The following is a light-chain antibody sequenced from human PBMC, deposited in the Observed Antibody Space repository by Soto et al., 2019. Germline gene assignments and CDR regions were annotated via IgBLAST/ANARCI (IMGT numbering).Light chain of an antibody. CDR3: QQRFTWPS. CDR2: DAS. V-gene: IGKV3-11*01. Sequence: ETVLTQSPATLSLSPGERATHSCRASQSISSYLAWYQQKPGQAPRLLIYDASNRATGIPARFSGSGSGTDFTLTIGSLEPEDFAVYYCQQRFTWPSFGPGTKVDIK. CDR1: QSISSY. J-gene: IGKJ3*01.